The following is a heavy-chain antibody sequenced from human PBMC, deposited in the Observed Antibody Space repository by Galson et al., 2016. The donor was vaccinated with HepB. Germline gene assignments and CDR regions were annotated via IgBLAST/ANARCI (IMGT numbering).Heavy chain of an antibody. CDR3: AKDQGILRHFDWLTYDAFDM. Sequence: SLRLSCAASGLTFRSYAMHWVRQAPGKGLEWVAVISTNGISQNYEDSVKGRFTVYRDNSKNTVDLQMNSLRPEDTAVYYCAKDQGILRHFDWLTYDAFDMWGQGTMVTVSS. D-gene: IGHD3-9*01. CDR2: ISTNGISQ. J-gene: IGHJ3*02. V-gene: IGHV3-30*18. CDR1: GLTFRSYA.